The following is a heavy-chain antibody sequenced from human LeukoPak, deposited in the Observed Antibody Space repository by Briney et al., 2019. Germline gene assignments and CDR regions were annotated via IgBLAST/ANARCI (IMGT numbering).Heavy chain of an antibody. CDR1: GDFITAYY. Sequence: PSETLSLTCTVSGDFITAYYWSWIRQPPGKGLEWIGYVYYSGGTEYNPSLRSRVTISLEMSKHQFSLNLTSVTAADTAVYYCASNTGTVFDYWGQGALVTVSS. CDR2: VYYSGGT. D-gene: IGHD1-7*01. J-gene: IGHJ4*02. V-gene: IGHV4-59*01. CDR3: ASNTGTVFDY.